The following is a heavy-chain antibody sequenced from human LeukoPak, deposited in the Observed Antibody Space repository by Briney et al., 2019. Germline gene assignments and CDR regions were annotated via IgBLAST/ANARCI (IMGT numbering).Heavy chain of an antibody. D-gene: IGHD3-9*01. CDR1: GFTFSSYA. CDR2: ISGSGGST. Sequence: GGSLRLSCAASGFTFSSYAMSWVRQAPGKGLEWVSAISGSGGSTYYADSVKGRFTISRDNSKNTLYLQMNSLRAEDTAVYYCAKDEGYDISTGYHYWGQGTLVTVSS. V-gene: IGHV3-23*01. J-gene: IGHJ4*02. CDR3: AKDEGYDISTGYHY.